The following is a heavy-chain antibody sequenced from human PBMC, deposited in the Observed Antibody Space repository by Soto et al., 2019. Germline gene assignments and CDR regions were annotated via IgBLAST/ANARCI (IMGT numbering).Heavy chain of an antibody. J-gene: IGHJ4*02. CDR1: GGSISSGGYY. Sequence: QVQLQESGPGLVKPSQTLSLTCTVSGGSISSGGYYWSWVRQHPGKGLEWIGYIYYSGSTYYNPSLKSRVTISVDTSKNQFSLKLSSVTAADTAVYYCARGGIAAAAPPDYWGQGTLVTVSS. CDR3: ARGGIAAAAPPDY. V-gene: IGHV4-31*03. D-gene: IGHD6-13*01. CDR2: IYYSGST.